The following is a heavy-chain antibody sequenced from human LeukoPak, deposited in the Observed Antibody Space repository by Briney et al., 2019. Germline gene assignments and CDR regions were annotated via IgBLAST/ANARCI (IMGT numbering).Heavy chain of an antibody. Sequence: ESGPTLVNPTQTLTLTCTFSGFSLSTSGVGVGWIRQPPGKALEWLALIYWDDDKRYSPSLKSRLTITKDTSKNQVVLTMTNMDPVDTATYYCAHMTFYYDGSGSPRAFDIWGQGTMVTVSS. J-gene: IGHJ3*02. V-gene: IGHV2-5*02. CDR3: AHMTFYYDGSGSPRAFDI. D-gene: IGHD3-22*01. CDR2: IYWDDDK. CDR1: GFSLSTSGVG.